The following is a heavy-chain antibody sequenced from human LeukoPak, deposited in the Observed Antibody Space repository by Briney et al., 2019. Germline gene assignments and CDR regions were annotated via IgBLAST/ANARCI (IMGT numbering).Heavy chain of an antibody. J-gene: IGHJ5*02. D-gene: IGHD1-26*01. CDR2: ISSSGSTI. Sequence: GGSLRLSCAASGFTFSDYYMSWIRQAPGKGLEWVSYISSSGSTIYYADSVKGRFTISRDNAKNSLYLQMNSLRAEDTAVYYCVRDSGSGSYVIDPWGQGTLVTVSS. V-gene: IGHV3-11*01. CDR3: VRDSGSGSYVIDP. CDR1: GFTFSDYY.